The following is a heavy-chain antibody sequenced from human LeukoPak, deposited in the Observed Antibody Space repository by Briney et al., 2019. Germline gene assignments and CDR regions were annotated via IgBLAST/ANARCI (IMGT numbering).Heavy chain of an antibody. J-gene: IGHJ6*03. D-gene: IGHD6-13*01. V-gene: IGHV4-39*01. CDR3: ARHGDGEYSSSWYVRIPPYYYYYYMDV. CDR1: GGSISSSSYY. Sequence: PSETLSLTCTVSGGSISSSSYYWGWIRQPPGKGLEWIGSIYYSGSTYYNPSLKSRVTISVDTSKNQFSLKLSSVTAAGTAVYYCARHGDGEYSSSWYVRIPPYYYYYYMDVWGKGTTVTISS. CDR2: IYYSGST.